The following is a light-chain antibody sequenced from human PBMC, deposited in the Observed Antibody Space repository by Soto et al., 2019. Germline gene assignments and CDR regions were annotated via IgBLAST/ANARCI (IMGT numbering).Light chain of an antibody. CDR3: QVWDSSSDPNYV. J-gene: IGLJ1*01. Sequence: SYELTQPPSVSVAPGQTARITCWGNNIGSKSVHWYQQKPGQAPVLVVYDDSDRPSGIPERFSGSKSGNTATLTISRVEVGDEDDYFCQVWDSSSDPNYVFGNGSKVTVL. CDR2: DDS. V-gene: IGLV3-21*02. CDR1: NIGSKS.